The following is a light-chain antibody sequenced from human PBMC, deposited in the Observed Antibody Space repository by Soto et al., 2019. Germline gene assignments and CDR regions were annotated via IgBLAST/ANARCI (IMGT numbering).Light chain of an antibody. V-gene: IGLV1-36*01. CDR2: YDD. CDR3: AAWDVSLNGVV. J-gene: IGLJ2*01. Sequence: QSVLTQPRSVSEAPRQRVTISCSGSSSNIGNNAVNWYQQLPGKAPKLLIYYDDLLPSGVSDRFSGSKSGTSASLAISGLQSEDEADYYCAAWDVSLNGVVFGGGTKADRP. CDR1: SSNIGNNA.